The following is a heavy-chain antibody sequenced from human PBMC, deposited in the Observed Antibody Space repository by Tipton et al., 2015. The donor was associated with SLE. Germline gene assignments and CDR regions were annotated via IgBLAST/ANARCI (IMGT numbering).Heavy chain of an antibody. CDR1: GGSISTTDHY. V-gene: IGHV4-39*07. J-gene: IGHJ6*03. D-gene: IGHD2-2*01. CDR3: ARINVPTAMDFYYYYMDV. CDR2: VFYSGNT. Sequence: TLSLTCSVSGGSISTTDHYWGWIRQPPGKGLEWIGSVFYSGNTYYNPSLKSRVTISVDTSKNQFSLKLSSVTAADTAQYYCARINVPTAMDFYYYYMDVWGNGTTVTVSS.